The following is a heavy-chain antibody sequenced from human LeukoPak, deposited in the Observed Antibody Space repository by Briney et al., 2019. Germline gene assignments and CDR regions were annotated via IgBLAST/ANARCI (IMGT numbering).Heavy chain of an antibody. D-gene: IGHD3-22*01. V-gene: IGHV1-2*02. Sequence: GASVKVSCKASGYTFTGYYMHWVRQAPGQELEWMGWINPNSGGTNYAQKVQGRVTMTRDTSISTAYMELSRLRSDDTAVYYCARDRGSGFLLNYFDYWGQGTLVTVSS. CDR2: INPNSGGT. J-gene: IGHJ4*02. CDR1: GYTFTGYY. CDR3: ARDRGSGFLLNYFDY.